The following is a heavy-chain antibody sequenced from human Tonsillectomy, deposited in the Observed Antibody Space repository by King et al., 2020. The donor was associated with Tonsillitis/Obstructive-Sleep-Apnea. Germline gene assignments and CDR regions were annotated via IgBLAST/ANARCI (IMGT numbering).Heavy chain of an antibody. CDR1: GYTFTSYG. D-gene: IGHD1-26*01. Sequence: QLVQSGAEVRKPGASVKVSCKASGYTFTSYGISWVRQAPGQGLEWMGVISVYNGNTHYSQTPQGRVTMTTHTSTSTAYMQLRSRGTDDTAVYSCARGRPPPGELHYYYYGRDVWGQGTPVTVSS. CDR3: ARGRPPPGELHYYYYGRDV. V-gene: IGHV1-18*01. CDR2: ISVYNGNT. J-gene: IGHJ6*02.